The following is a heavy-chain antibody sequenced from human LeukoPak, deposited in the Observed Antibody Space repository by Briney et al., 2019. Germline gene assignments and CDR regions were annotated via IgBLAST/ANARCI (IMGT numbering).Heavy chain of an antibody. V-gene: IGHV1-8*01. CDR1: GYTFTSYD. J-gene: IGHJ4*02. Sequence: ASVKVSCKASGYTFTSYDINWVRQATGQGPEWMGWMNPNSGNTGYEQKFQGRATMTRNTSISTAYMELSSLRSEDTAVYYCARGSREMFSGSSIYDYWGQGTLVTASS. CDR3: ARGSREMFSGSSIYDY. CDR2: MNPNSGNT. D-gene: IGHD1-26*01.